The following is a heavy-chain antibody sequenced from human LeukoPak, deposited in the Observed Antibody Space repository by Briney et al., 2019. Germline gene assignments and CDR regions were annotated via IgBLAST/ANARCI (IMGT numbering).Heavy chain of an antibody. CDR1: GGSISSYF. V-gene: IGHV4-59*01. CDR2: MYYSGST. J-gene: IGHJ6*03. D-gene: IGHD6-13*01. Sequence: SETLSLTCTVSGGSISSYFWSWIRQPPGKGLEWIGYMYYSGSTNYNPSLKSRVTISLDTSKNQFSLKLSSVTAADTAVYYCARDNRRSSSWYYYYYYMDVWGKGTTVTVSS. CDR3: ARDNRRSSSWYYYYYYMDV.